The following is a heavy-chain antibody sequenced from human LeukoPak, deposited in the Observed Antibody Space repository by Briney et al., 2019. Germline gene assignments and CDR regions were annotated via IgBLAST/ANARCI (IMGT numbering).Heavy chain of an antibody. CDR2: IYYSGST. V-gene: IGHV4-59*08. D-gene: IGHD3-22*01. CDR1: GGSISSYY. J-gene: IGHJ6*02. Sequence: SETLSLTCTVSGGSISSYYWSWIRQPPGKGLEWIGYIYYSGSTNYNPSLKSRVTISVDTSKNQFSLKLSSVTAADTAVYYCASYHYDSSGYYYYGMDVWGQGTTVTVSS. CDR3: ASYHYDSSGYYYYGMDV.